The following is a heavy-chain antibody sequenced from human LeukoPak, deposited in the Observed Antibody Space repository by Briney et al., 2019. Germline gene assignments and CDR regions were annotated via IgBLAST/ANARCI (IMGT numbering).Heavy chain of an antibody. J-gene: IGHJ4*02. CDR3: AKDMKARVAVELTDY. CDR1: GFTFSSYA. D-gene: IGHD6-19*01. CDR2: ISGSGGST. V-gene: IGHV3-23*01. Sequence: PGGSLRLSCAASGFTFSSYAMSWVRQAPGKGLEWVSAISGSGGSTYYADSVKGRFTISRDNSKSTLYLQMNSLRAEDTAVYYCAKDMKARVAVELTDYWGQGTLVTVSS.